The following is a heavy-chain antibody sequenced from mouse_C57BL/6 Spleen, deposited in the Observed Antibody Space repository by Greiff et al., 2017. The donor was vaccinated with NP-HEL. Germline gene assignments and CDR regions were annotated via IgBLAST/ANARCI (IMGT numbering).Heavy chain of an antibody. J-gene: IGHJ4*01. CDR3: ARSPLITTEAMDY. V-gene: IGHV1-59*01. CDR2: IDPSDSYT. Sequence: QVQLKQPGAELVRPGTSVKLSCKASGYTFTSYWMHWVKQRPGQGLEWIGVIDPSDSYTNYNQKFKGKATLTVDTSSSTAYMQLSSLTSEDSAVYYCARSPLITTEAMDYWGQGTSVTVSS. D-gene: IGHD1-1*01. CDR1: GYTFTSYW.